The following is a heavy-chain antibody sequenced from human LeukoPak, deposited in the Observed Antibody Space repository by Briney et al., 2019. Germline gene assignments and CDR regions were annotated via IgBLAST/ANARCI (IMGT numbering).Heavy chain of an antibody. J-gene: IGHJ6*02. D-gene: IGHD3-3*01. CDR2: INSDGSWT. CDR1: GNYW. Sequence: PGGSLRLSCAASGNYWMHWVRQVPGKGLVWVSHINSDGSWTSYADSVKGRFTISRDNAKNSLYLQMNSLRAEDTAVYYCARDQVEYYDFWSGYDYYGMDVWGQGTTVTVSS. V-gene: IGHV3-74*01. CDR3: ARDQVEYYDFWSGYDYYGMDV.